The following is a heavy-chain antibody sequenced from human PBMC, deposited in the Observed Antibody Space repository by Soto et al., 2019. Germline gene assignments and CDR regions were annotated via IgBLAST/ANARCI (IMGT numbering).Heavy chain of an antibody. D-gene: IGHD3-3*01. V-gene: IGHV3-15*07. CDR1: GFTFSNAW. CDR2: IKSKTDGGTT. CDR3: TTFPTYYDFWSGYYLFYYFDY. Sequence: GGSLRLSCAASGFTFSNAWMNWVRQAPGKGLEWVGRIKSKTDGGTTDYAAPVKGRFTISRDDSKNTLYLQMNSLKTEDTAVYYCTTFPTYYDFWSGYYLFYYFDYWGQGTLVTVSS. J-gene: IGHJ4*02.